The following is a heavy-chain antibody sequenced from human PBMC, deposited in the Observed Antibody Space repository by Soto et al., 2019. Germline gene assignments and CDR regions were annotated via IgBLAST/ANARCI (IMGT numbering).Heavy chain of an antibody. V-gene: IGHV2-5*02. CDR3: AHSRNLITEDAQVGDFDY. CDR1: GFSLNTDGEG. D-gene: IGHD3-10*01. J-gene: IGHJ4*02. Sequence: QITLKESGPTQVKPTQTLTLTCSFSGFSLNTDGEGVGWVRQPPGEALEWLALIYWDDDERYSPSLKTRLTITKDPSKNQGVLIMTNMDPVDTVTYYCAHSRNLITEDAQVGDFDYWGQGTLVTVSS. CDR2: IYWDDDE.